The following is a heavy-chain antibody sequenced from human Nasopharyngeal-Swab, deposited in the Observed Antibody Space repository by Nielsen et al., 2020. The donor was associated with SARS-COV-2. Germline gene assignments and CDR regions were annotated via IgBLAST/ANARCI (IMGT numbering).Heavy chain of an antibody. CDR3: VHSSSWYGIGYFDL. D-gene: IGHD6-13*01. V-gene: IGHV4-39*01. CDR2: IYYSGST. Sequence: SETLSLTCTVSGGSISSSSYYWGWIRQPPGKGLEWIGSIYYSGSTYYNPSLKSRVTISVDTSKNQFSPKLSSVTAADTAVYYCVHSSSWYGIGYFDLWGRGTLVTVSS. J-gene: IGHJ2*01. CDR1: GGSISSSSYY.